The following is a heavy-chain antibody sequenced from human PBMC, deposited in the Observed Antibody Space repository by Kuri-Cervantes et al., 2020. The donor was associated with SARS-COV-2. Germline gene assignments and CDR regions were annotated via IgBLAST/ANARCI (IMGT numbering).Heavy chain of an antibody. CDR1: GGSISSGDYY. D-gene: IGHD2-15*01. CDR3: ARDRGTTRYYGMDV. J-gene: IGHJ6*02. V-gene: IGHV4-61*08. CDR2: IYYSGST. Sequence: SETLSLTCTVSGGSISSGDYYWSWIRQPPGKGLEWIGYIYYSGSTNYNPSLKSRVTISVDTSKNQFSLKLSSVTAADTAVYYCARDRGTTRYYGMDVWGQGTTVTVSS.